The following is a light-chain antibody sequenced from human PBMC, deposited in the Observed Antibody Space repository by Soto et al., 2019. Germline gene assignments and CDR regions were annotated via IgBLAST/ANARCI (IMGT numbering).Light chain of an antibody. J-gene: IGKJ5*01. CDR1: QRGYDSH. V-gene: IGKV3-20*01. Sequence: ELVLTQSPGTLSLSPGARATLSCRASQRGYDSHLGWYQLRPGQAPRLLIYGASTRATGVPERFSGSGSGTDFSLTIRGLKPEDFAVYYCQQYRMSPNTFGQGTRLEI. CDR3: QQYRMSPNT. CDR2: GAS.